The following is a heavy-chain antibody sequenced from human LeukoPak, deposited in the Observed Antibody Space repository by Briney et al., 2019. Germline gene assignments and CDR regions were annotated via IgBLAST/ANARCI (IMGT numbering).Heavy chain of an antibody. Sequence: ASVKVSCKTSGYPFTTWEINWVRQAAGQGLEWMGWVHPNGGITAYAQKFQGRVTMTRDTSISTAYMELSGLTSDDTAVYFCARGPRNDPWGQGTLVTVSS. J-gene: IGHJ5*02. D-gene: IGHD1-14*01. CDR3: ARGPRNDP. CDR1: GYPFTTWE. V-gene: IGHV1-8*01. CDR2: VHPNGGIT.